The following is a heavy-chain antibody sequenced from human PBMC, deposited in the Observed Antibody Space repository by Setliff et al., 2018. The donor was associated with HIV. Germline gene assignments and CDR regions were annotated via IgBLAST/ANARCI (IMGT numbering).Heavy chain of an antibody. CDR3: ARAKSLVRGVNYFDY. Sequence: NPSETLSLTCAVSGDSISSNNWWSWVRQPPGKGLEWIGEISHSGSTYYNPSLKSRVTISVDTSKNQFSLKLNSVTAADTAVYYCARAKSLVRGVNYFDYWGQGTLVTVSS. CDR2: ISHSGST. V-gene: IGHV4-4*02. CDR1: GDSISSNNW. J-gene: IGHJ4*02. D-gene: IGHD3-10*01.